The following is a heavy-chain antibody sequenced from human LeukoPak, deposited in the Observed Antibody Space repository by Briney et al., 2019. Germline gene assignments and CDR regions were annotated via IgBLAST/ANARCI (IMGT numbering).Heavy chain of an antibody. CDR2: IIPIFGTA. J-gene: IGHJ5*02. V-gene: IGHV1-69*01. CDR3: ARLIHGTNWFDP. Sequence: SVKVSCKASVGTFSSYAISWVRQAPGQGREWVGGIIPIFGTANYAQKFQGRVTITADESTSTAYMELSSLRSEATAVYYCARLIHGTNWFDPWGQGTLVTVSS. CDR1: VGTFSSYA. D-gene: IGHD2-8*01.